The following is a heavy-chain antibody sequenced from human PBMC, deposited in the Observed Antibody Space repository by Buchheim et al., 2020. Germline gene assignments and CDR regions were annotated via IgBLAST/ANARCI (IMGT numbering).Heavy chain of an antibody. Sequence: EVQLVESGGGLVQPGGSLRLSCAASGFTFSSYWMTWVRQAPGKGLEWVAHIRQDGSEKYHVDSVKGRFIISRDNDFNSLYLQMKSLRAEDTAVYYCARGSGVRRSYSDLPPSSYFDYWGQGSL. CDR2: IRQDGSEK. J-gene: IGHJ4*02. V-gene: IGHV3-7*01. CDR1: GFTFSSYW. D-gene: IGHD6-6*01. CDR3: ARGSGVRRSYSDLPPSSYFDY.